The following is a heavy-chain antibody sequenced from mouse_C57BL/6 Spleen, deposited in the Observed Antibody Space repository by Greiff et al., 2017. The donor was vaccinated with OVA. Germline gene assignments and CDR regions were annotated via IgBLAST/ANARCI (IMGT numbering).Heavy chain of an antibody. CDR2: IDPEDGDT. V-gene: IGHV14-1*01. D-gene: IGHD2-5*01. CDR3: TANSNYVSYWYFDV. Sequence: VQLKQSGAELVRPGASVKLSCTASGFNIKDYYMHWVKQRPEQGLEWIGRIDPEDGDTEYAPKFQGKGSMTADTSSNTAYLQLSSLTSEDTAVYYCTANSNYVSYWYFDVWGTGTTVTVSS. J-gene: IGHJ1*03. CDR1: GFNIKDYY.